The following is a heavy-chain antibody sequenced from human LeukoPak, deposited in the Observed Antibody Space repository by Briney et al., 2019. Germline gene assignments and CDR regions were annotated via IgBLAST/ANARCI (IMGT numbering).Heavy chain of an antibody. CDR1: GYTFTGYY. CDR3: ARDRPLDADNYYGFYYFDY. J-gene: IGHJ4*02. Sequence: ASVKVSCKASGYTFTGYYMHWVRQAPGQGLEWMGWINPNSGGTNHAQKFQGRVTMTRDTSIRTAYLELSRLRSDDTAVYYCARDRPLDADNYYGFYYFDYWGQGTLVTVSS. CDR2: INPNSGGT. V-gene: IGHV1-2*02. D-gene: IGHD3-10*01.